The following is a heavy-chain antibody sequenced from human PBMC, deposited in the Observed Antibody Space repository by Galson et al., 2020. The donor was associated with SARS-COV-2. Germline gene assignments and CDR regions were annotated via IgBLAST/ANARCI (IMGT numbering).Heavy chain of an antibody. V-gene: IGHV4-4*07. CDR3: ARGSEWSPYYYYFYMDV. J-gene: IGHJ6*03. D-gene: IGHD3-3*01. Sequence: SETLSLTCTVSGGSISSYYWSWIRQPAGKGLEWIGRIYSTGTTNYKPSLQSRVTMSVDTSKNQVSLKLSSVTAADTAVYYCARGSEWSPYYYYFYMDVWGKGTTVTVSS. CDR2: IYSTGTT. CDR1: GGSISSYY.